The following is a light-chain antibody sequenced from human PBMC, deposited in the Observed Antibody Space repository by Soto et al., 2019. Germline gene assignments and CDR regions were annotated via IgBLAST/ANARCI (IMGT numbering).Light chain of an antibody. J-gene: IGKJ2*01. Sequence: EIVLTQSPGTLSLSPGERATLSCRASPSVCSGYLGWYQQKPDQAPRLLIYGESIMATGIPVRFSGSGSGTDFSLTISRLEHEDFAVYYWQQYGSSSYHFGQGTNLEIK. CDR1: PSVCSGY. CDR3: QQYGSSSYH. V-gene: IGKV3-20*01. CDR2: GES.